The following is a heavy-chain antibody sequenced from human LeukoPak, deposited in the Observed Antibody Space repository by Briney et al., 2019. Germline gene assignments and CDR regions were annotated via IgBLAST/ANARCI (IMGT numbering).Heavy chain of an antibody. CDR1: GGSISSYY. V-gene: IGHV4-59*01. CDR3: ARSSSWEEISSFDI. Sequence: SETLSLTCTVSGGSISSYYWSWIRQPPGKGLEWIGYIYYSGSTNYNPSLKSRVTISVDTSKNQFSLKLSSVIAADTGVYYCARSSSWEEISSFDIWGQGTMVTVSS. J-gene: IGHJ3*02. CDR2: IYYSGST. D-gene: IGHD6-13*01.